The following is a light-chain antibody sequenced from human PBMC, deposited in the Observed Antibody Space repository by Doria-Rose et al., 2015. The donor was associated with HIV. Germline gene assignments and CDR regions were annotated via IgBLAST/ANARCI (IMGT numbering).Light chain of an antibody. Sequence: TQSPGTLSLSPGERATLSCRASQSFSSTYLAWYQQKPGQAPSLLIYDGCTRATGISDRFSASGSGTDFTPTINRLEPEDFALYYCHQYGTSWTFGQGTKVEI. CDR3: HQYGTSWT. V-gene: IGKV3-20*01. CDR2: DGC. CDR1: QSFSSTY. J-gene: IGKJ1*01.